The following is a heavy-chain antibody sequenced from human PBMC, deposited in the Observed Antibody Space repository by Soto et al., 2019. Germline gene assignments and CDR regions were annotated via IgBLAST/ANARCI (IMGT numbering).Heavy chain of an antibody. J-gene: IGHJ4*02. CDR1: GGIFSTYA. CDR3: ARDRDDYGSGNYYNRIDF. CDR2: IIPIFGTP. V-gene: IGHV1-69*01. D-gene: IGHD3-10*01. Sequence: QVQLVQSGAEVKKPGSSVKVSCKASGGIFSTYAISWLRQAPGQGLEWMGGIIPIFGTPNYAQKFQGRVTITADESTSTAYMELSRLRSEDTAVYYCARDRDDYGSGNYYNRIDFWGQGTLFTVPS.